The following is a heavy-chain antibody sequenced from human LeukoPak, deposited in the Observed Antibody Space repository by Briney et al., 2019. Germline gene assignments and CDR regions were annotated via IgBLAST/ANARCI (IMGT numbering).Heavy chain of an antibody. D-gene: IGHD3-16*02. CDR2: ISYSGDT. CDR1: GGSISSSSHY. J-gene: IGHJ4*02. CDR3: ARGHDYIWGSYRPYYYFDY. V-gene: IGHV4-39*01. Sequence: WETLSLTCSVSGGSISSSSHYWGWIRQPPGKELEWIGTISYSGDTYYSPSLKSRVTISVDTSRDQFSLKLSFVTAADTAVYYCARGHDYIWGSYRPYYYFDYWGQGTLVTVSS.